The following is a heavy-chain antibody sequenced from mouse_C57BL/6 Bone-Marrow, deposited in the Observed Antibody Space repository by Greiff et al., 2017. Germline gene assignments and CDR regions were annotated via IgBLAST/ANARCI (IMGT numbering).Heavy chain of an antibody. D-gene: IGHD1-1*01. V-gene: IGHV2-9-1*01. J-gene: IGHJ3*01. CDR3: ARNNPYYYGSIAY. CDR2: IWTGGGT. CDR1: GFSLTSYA. Sequence: VKVVESGPGLVAPSQSLSITCTVSGFSLTSYAISWVRQPPGICLEWLGVIWTGGGTNYNSALKSRLSISKDNSKSQVFLKMNSLQTDDTARYYCARNNPYYYGSIAYWGQGTLVTVSA.